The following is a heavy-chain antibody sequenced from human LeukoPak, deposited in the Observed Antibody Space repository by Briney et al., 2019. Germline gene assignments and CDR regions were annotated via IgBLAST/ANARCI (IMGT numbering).Heavy chain of an antibody. Sequence: GGSLRLSCAASGFTVSSNYMSWVRQAPGKGLEWVSVIYSGGSTYYADSVKGRFTISRDNSKNTLYLQMNSLRAEDTAVYYCARLEGSDILTSYLDYWGQGTLVTVSS. CDR1: GFTVSSNY. CDR3: ARLEGSDILTSYLDY. V-gene: IGHV3-53*01. J-gene: IGHJ4*02. D-gene: IGHD3-9*01. CDR2: IYSGGST.